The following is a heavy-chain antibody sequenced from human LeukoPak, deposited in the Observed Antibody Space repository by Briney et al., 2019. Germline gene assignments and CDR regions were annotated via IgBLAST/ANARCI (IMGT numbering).Heavy chain of an antibody. CDR3: ARHGGSYSPYYFDY. D-gene: IGHD1-26*01. V-gene: IGHV4-59*08. Sequence: SETPSLTCTVSGGSISTYYWSWIRQSPGNGLEWIGYIYYTGSTNNNPSLKSRVTISVDTSKNQFSLKLSSVTAADTAVYYCARHGGSYSPYYFDYWGQGTLVTVSS. CDR2: IYYTGST. J-gene: IGHJ4*02. CDR1: GGSISTYY.